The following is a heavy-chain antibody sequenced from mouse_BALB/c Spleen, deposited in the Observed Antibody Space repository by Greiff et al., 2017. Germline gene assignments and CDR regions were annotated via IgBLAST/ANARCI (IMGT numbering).Heavy chain of an antibody. D-gene: IGHD1-1*01. J-gene: IGHJ4*01. Sequence: EVKLMESGGGLVKPGGSLKLSCAASGFTFSDYYMYWVRQTPEQRLEWVATISDGGSYTYYPDSVKVRFTLSRENAKNNLYLQMSSLKSEDTSMYYCARDRGYYGNRAMDYWGQGTSVTVSS. V-gene: IGHV5-4*02. CDR1: GFTFSDYY. CDR3: ARDRGYYGNRAMDY. CDR2: ISDGGSYT.